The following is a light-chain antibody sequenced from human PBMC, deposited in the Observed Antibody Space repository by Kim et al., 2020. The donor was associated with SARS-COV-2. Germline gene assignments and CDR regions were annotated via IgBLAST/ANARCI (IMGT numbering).Light chain of an antibody. J-gene: IGLJ3*02. CDR3: QSRDSGGRVM. V-gene: IGLV3-19*01. CDR1: SLRSYY. Sequence: SSELTQDPFVSVALGQTVRITCQGDSLRSYYATWYQQKPRQAPVVVMYGRNDRPSGVADRFSGSASGNTASLTITGTQAEDEADFYCQSRDSGGRVMFGGGTKVTVL. CDR2: GRN.